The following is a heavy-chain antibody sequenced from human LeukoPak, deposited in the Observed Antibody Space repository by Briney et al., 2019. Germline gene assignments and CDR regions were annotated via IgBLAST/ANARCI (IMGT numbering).Heavy chain of an antibody. CDR1: GFTFSIYS. D-gene: IGHD3-10*01. CDR3: ARRYYYGSGSYRGYYYYYMDV. CDR2: ISSSSSYI. J-gene: IGHJ6*03. V-gene: IGHV3-21*01. Sequence: GGSLRLSCAASGFTFSIYSMNWVRQAPGKGLEWVSSISSSSSYIYYADSVKGRFTISRDNAKNTLYLQMNSLRAEDTAVYYCARRYYYGSGSYRGYYYYYMDVWGKGTTVTVSS.